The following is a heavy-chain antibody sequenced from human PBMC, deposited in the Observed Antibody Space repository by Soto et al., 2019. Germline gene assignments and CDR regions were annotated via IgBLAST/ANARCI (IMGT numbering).Heavy chain of an antibody. J-gene: IGHJ4*02. CDR2: IKEDGNEK. CDR3: ASWSRVEMNT. CDR1: GVTFSTDW. Sequence: PGRSLRHYCGASGVTFSTDWMSWVRQAPGKGLEGVANIKEDGNEKYYVDSVKGRFTISRDNAKNSLYLHMNSLRAEDTAVYYCASWSRVEMNTGGQGT. V-gene: IGHV3-7*01.